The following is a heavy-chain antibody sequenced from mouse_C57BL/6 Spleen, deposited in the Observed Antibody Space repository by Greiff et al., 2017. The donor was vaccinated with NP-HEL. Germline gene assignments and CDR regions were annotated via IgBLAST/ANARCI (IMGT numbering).Heavy chain of an antibody. CDR2: IHPNSGST. V-gene: IGHV1-64*01. J-gene: IGHJ3*01. CDR3: ARRYYYGSSYPFAY. CDR1: GYTFTSYW. D-gene: IGHD1-1*01. Sequence: QVQLQQSGAELVKPGASVKLSCKASGYTFTSYWMHWVKQRPGQGLEWIGMIHPNSGSTNYNEKFKSKATLTVDKSSSTAYMQLSSLTSEDSAVYYCARRYYYGSSYPFAYWGQGTLVTVSA.